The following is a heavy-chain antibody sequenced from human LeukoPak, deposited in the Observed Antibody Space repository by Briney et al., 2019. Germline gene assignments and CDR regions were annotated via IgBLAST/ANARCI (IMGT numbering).Heavy chain of an antibody. Sequence: GGSLRLSCAASGFTFSSYGMHWVRQAPGKGLEWVAVISYDGSNKYYADSVKGRFTISRDNSKNTLYLQMNSLRAEDTAVYYCARPITTDYYGSGSYPDAFDIWGQGTMVTVPS. CDR1: GFTFSSYG. V-gene: IGHV3-30*19. CDR2: ISYDGSNK. J-gene: IGHJ3*02. D-gene: IGHD3-10*01. CDR3: ARPITTDYYGSGSYPDAFDI.